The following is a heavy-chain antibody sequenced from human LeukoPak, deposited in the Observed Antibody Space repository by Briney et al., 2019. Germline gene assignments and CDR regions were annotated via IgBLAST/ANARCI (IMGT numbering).Heavy chain of an antibody. V-gene: IGHV4-4*02. CDR2: IYHSGST. CDR1: GGSISSSNW. CDR3: ARSLVGSSWGIDY. D-gene: IGHD6-13*01. Sequence: SGTLSLTCAVSGGSISSSNWWSWVRQPPGKGLEWIGEIYHSGSTNYNPSLKSRVTISVDKSKNQFSLKLSSVTAADTAVYYCARSLVGSSWGIDYWGQGTLVTVSS. J-gene: IGHJ4*02.